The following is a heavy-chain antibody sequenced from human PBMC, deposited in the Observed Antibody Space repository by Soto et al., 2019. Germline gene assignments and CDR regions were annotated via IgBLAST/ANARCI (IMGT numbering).Heavy chain of an antibody. J-gene: IGHJ4*02. CDR2: MNPNSGNT. D-gene: IGHD3-3*01. CDR1: GNTFSSFD. CDR3: ARGTRSVEY. Sequence: QVQLVQSGAEVKKPGASVKVSCRASGNTFSSFDIDWVRQATGQGLEWMGWMNPNSGNTVYAQKFQGRVTMTRNTSINTAYMELSSLRSEDTAVYYCARGTRSVEYCGQGNLVTVAS. V-gene: IGHV1-8*01.